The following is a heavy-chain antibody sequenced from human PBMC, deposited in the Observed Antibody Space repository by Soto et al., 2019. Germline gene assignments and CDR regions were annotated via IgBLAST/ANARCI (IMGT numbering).Heavy chain of an antibody. CDR2: IFSSDPNT. D-gene: IGHD6-13*01. CDR1: GYSFSTYS. CDR3: ATWRSSSWFDY. Sequence: GESLKISGKGSGYSFSTYSIGWVRQMPGKGLEWMGNIFSSDPNTRYSPSFQGQVTISADKSISTAYLQWSSLKASDTAMYYCATWRSSSWFDYWGQGTLVTVSS. J-gene: IGHJ4*02. V-gene: IGHV5-51*01.